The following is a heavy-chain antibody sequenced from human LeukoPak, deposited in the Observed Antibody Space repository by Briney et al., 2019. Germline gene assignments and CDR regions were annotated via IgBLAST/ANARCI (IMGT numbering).Heavy chain of an antibody. V-gene: IGHV5-51*01. D-gene: IGHD3-10*01. J-gene: IGHJ4*02. CDR2: IYHGDSDT. CDR1: GYRFSSYW. Sequence: GESLKISCKGSGYRFSSYWIGWVRQMPGKGLEWMGIIYHGDSDTRYSPSFQGLVTISADKSISTAYLQWSSLKASDTAMYFCARRDGSGSPHFDYLGQGTLVTVSS. CDR3: ARRDGSGSPHFDY.